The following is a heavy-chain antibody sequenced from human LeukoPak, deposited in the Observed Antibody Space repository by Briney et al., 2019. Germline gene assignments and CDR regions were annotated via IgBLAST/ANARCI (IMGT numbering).Heavy chain of an antibody. V-gene: IGHV4-59*01. D-gene: IGHD5-18*01. J-gene: IGHJ4*02. CDR2: IYYSGST. CDR3: ASSGYSYGYDY. Sequence: SETLSLTCTVSGGSISSYYWSWIRQPPGKGLEWIGYIYYSGSTNYNPSLKSRVTISVDTSKNQFSLKLSSVTAADTAVYYCASSGYSYGYDYWGQGTLVTVSS. CDR1: GGSISSYY.